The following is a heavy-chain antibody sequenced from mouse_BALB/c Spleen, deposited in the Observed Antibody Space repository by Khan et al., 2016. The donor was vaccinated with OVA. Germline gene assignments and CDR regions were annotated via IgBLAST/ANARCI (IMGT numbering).Heavy chain of an antibody. D-gene: IGHD4-1*01. CDR1: GFTFSTYA. CDR3: ASHLTGSFAY. Sequence: EVQGVESGGDLVKPGGSLRLSCAASGFTFSTYAMSWVRQPPDKRLEWVATINSDGYYTYYPDTVKGRFTISRNNAEKTLYLQMSSLKSETTAIYYCASHLTGSFAYWGQGTLVTVSA. J-gene: IGHJ3*01. CDR2: INSDGYYT. V-gene: IGHV5-6*01.